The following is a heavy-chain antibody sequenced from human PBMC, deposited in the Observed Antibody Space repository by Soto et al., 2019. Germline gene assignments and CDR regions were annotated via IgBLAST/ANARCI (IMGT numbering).Heavy chain of an antibody. J-gene: IGHJ4*02. CDR3: ARARGGGEYGVDY. CDR1: GGTFSSYT. CDR2: IIPILGIA. V-gene: IGHV1-69*02. D-gene: IGHD4-17*01. Sequence: QVQLVQSGAEVKKPGSSVKVSCKASGGTFSSYTISWVRQAPGQGLEWMGRIIPILGIANYAQKFQGRVTITADKSTSTAYRELSSLRSEDTAVYYCARARGGGEYGVDYWGQGTLVTVSS.